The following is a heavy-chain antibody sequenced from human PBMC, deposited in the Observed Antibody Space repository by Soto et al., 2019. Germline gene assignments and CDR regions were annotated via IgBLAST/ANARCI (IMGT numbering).Heavy chain of an antibody. D-gene: IGHD1-26*01. Sequence: GGSLRVSCAASGFIFENFGMSWVRQAPGKGLEWISSISGSGFKKYYADSVKGRFTISRDNSKSTVYLELNNLSAEDTAVYHCAKNQGVELVPLATVDWFDPWGQGCEVTVS. CDR3: AKNQGVELVPLATVDWFDP. J-gene: IGHJ5*02. V-gene: IGHV3-23*01. CDR2: ISGSGFKK. CDR1: GFIFENFG.